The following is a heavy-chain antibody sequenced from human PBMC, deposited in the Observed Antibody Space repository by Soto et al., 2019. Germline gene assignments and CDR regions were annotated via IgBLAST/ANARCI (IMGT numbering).Heavy chain of an antibody. CDR2: IYYSGST. J-gene: IGHJ4*02. CDR1: GDSISRGDYY. V-gene: IGHV4-30-4*01. D-gene: IGHD2-15*01. CDR3: AREWVVSPGFVY. Sequence: SEMLSLTCTVSGDSISRGDYYCSWIRQPPGKGLEWIGYIYYSGSTYYNPSLKSRVTISVDTSKNQFSLKLSSVTAADTAVYYCAREWVVSPGFVYWGQGTLVTVSS.